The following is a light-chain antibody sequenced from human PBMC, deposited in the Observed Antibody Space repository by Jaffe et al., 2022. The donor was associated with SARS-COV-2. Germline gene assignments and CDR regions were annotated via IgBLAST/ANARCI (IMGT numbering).Light chain of an antibody. CDR1: SSNIGAGYD. V-gene: IGLV1-40*01. CDR2: GNI. J-gene: IGLJ7*01. CDR3: QSYDSSLSGSV. Sequence: QSVLTQPPSVSGAPGQRVTISCTGSSSNIGAGYDVHWYQQLPGTAPKVLIYGNINRPSGVPDRFSGSKSGTSASLAITGLQAEDEADYYCQSYDSSLSGSVFGGGTHLTVL.